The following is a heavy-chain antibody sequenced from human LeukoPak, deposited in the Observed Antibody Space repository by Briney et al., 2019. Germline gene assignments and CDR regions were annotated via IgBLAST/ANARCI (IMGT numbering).Heavy chain of an antibody. CDR1: GFTFSSYA. CDR3: ARDIAGFDP. V-gene: IGHV3-30*04. D-gene: IGHD2-15*01. Sequence: GGSLRLSCAASGFTFSSYAMHWVRQAPGKGLEWVAVISYDGSNKCYADSVKGRFTISRDNSRNTLYLQMNSLRAEDTAVYYCARDIAGFDPWGQGTLVTVSS. J-gene: IGHJ5*02. CDR2: ISYDGSNK.